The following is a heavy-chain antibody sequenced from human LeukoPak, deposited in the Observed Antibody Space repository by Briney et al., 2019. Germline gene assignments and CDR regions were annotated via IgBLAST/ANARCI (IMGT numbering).Heavy chain of an antibody. J-gene: IGHJ4*02. D-gene: IGHD1-1*01. CDR2: MKGGGET. CDR1: GFSFSNYA. Sequence: GGSLRLSCAASGFSFSNYAMSWVRQAPARGPEWVSSMKGGGETFYADSVKGRFTLSRDDSRNTVYLQLNNLRVEDTAIYYCAKANWVSNADAVWWGQGTQVSVSS. V-gene: IGHV3-23*01. CDR3: AKANWVSNADAVW.